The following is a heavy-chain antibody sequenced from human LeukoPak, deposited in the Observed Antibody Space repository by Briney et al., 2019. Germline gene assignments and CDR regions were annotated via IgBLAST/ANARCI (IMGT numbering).Heavy chain of an antibody. J-gene: IGHJ4*02. CDR1: GGSISSYY. CDR3: AVYSSSWTLGY. V-gene: IGHV4-59*01. CDR2: IYYSGST. Sequence: SETLSLTCTVSGGSISSYYWSWIRQPPGKGLEWIGYIYYSGSTNYNPSLKSRVTISVDTSKNQFSLKLSSVTAADTAVYFCAVYSSSWTLGYWGQGTLVTVSS. D-gene: IGHD6-13*01.